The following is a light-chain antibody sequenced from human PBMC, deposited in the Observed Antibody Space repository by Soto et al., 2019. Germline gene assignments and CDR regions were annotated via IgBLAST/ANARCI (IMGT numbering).Light chain of an antibody. J-gene: IGKJ1*01. CDR2: AAD. CDR3: QQYNNWPPWT. Sequence: EVVMRQSPATLSVSPRETATLSCRASQSVSNKLAWYQQRPGQAPRLLIYAADTRATGIPDRFSGSGSGREFTLTISSLQSEDFAVYYCQQYNNWPPWTFGQGTKVEVK. V-gene: IGKV3-15*01. CDR1: QSVSNK.